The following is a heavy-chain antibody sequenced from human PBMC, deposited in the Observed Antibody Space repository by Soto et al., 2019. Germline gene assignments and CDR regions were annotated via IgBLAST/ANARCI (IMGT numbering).Heavy chain of an antibody. D-gene: IGHD2-15*01. Sequence: EVQLVESGGGLVQPGGSLRLSCAASGFTFSSYSMNWVRQAPGKGLEWVSYISSSRSTIYYADSVRGRFTISRDNAKNSLYLQMNSLRDEDTAVYYCARSYCSGGSCAPGYNYYGMDVWGQGTTVTVSS. CDR3: ARSYCSGGSCAPGYNYYGMDV. V-gene: IGHV3-48*02. CDR1: GFTFSSYS. J-gene: IGHJ6*02. CDR2: ISSSRSTI.